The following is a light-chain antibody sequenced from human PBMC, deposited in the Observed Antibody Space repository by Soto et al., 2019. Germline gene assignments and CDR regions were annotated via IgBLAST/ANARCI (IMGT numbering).Light chain of an antibody. CDR3: QQYNNWPPWT. CDR2: GAS. V-gene: IGKV3-15*01. J-gene: IGKJ1*01. Sequence: EIVLTQSPGTLSLSPGERATLSCRASQSVSSSYLAWYQQKPGQAPRLLIYGASTRATGIPARFSGSGSGTEFTLTISSLQSEDFAVYYCQQYNNWPPWTFGQGTKVDIK. CDR1: QSVSSSY.